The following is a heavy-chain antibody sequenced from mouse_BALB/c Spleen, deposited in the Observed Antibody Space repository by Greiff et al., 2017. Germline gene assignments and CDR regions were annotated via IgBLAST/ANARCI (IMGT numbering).Heavy chain of an antibody. CDR1: GYTFTSYW. J-gene: IGHJ4*01. D-gene: IGHD1-2*01. Sequence: QVQLKQPGAELVKPGASVKLSCKASGYTFTSYWMHWVKQRPGQGLEWIGEINPSNGRTNYNEKFKSKATLTVDKSSSTAYMQLSSLTSEDSAVYYCARKGDYYGFYAMDYWGQGTSVTVSS. CDR3: ARKGDYYGFYAMDY. V-gene: IGHV1S81*02. CDR2: INPSNGRT.